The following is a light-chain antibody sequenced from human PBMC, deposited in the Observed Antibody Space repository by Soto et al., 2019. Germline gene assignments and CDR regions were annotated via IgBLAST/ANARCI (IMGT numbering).Light chain of an antibody. J-gene: IGKJ4*01. Sequence: DVQMTQSPSSLSASVGDRVTITCRASQDIDIFLNWYHQKPGRAPNLLVYGASTLQEGVPSRFTGSGSGTDFSLTISGLQPEDFGTYYCQQSYSAPPLTFGAGTKVDIK. CDR1: QDIDIF. CDR3: QQSYSAPPLT. CDR2: GAS. V-gene: IGKV1-39*01.